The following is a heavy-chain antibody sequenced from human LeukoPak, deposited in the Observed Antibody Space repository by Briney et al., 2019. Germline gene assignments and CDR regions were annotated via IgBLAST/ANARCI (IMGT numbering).Heavy chain of an antibody. CDR1: GGSISSYY. V-gene: IGHV4-59*01. D-gene: IGHD3-10*01. J-gene: IGHJ5*02. Sequence: PSETLSLTCTVSGGSISSYYWSWIRQPPGKGLEWMGYIYYSRSTNYNPSLESRVTISVDPSKNQFSLKLSSVTAADTAVYYCARDNYGSGSLLLDNWFDPWGQGTLVTVSS. CDR3: ARDNYGSGSLLLDNWFDP. CDR2: IYYSRST.